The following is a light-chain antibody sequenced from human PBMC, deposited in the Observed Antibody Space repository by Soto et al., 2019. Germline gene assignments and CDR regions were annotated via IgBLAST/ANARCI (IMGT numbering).Light chain of an antibody. CDR1: SSDVGGYNY. CDR2: DVS. V-gene: IGLV2-11*01. CDR3: CSYAGSYRV. J-gene: IGLJ1*01. Sequence: LTQPRSVSGSPGQSVTISCTGTSSDVGGYNYVSWYQQHPGKAPKLMIYDVSKRPSGAPDRFSGSKSGNTASLTISGLQAEDEADYYCCSYAGSYRVFGTGTKVTVL.